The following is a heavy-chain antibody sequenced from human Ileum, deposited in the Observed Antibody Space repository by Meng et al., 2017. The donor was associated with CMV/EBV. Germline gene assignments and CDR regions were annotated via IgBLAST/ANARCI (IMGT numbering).Heavy chain of an antibody. CDR1: GFTFSTHW. CDR3: ARDVGYCSGGSCYSRYLDY. CDR2: IESDGTNT. Sequence: GGSLRLSCVASGFTFSTHWMHWVRQAPGRGLVWASRIESDGTNTRYADSVKGRFTISRDNAKNTLYLQMNSLRAEDTAVYYCARDVGYCSGGSCYSRYLDYRGQGTLVTVSS. V-gene: IGHV3-74*01. J-gene: IGHJ4*02. D-gene: IGHD2-15*01.